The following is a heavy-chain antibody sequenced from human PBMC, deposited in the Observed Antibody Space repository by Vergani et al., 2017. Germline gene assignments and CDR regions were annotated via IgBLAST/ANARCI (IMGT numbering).Heavy chain of an antibody. CDR2: IKRKTDSGTT. J-gene: IGHJ4*02. CDR3: TTDTRWVVVRPFDY. V-gene: IGHV3-15*01. Sequence: EVQLVESGGGLVKPGGSLRLSCAASGFTFSNAWMSWVRQAPGKGLEWVGRIKRKTDSGTTDYAAPVKGRFTIARDDSKNTLYLQMNSLKTEDTAVYYCTTDTRWVVVRPFDYWGQATLVTVSS. CDR1: GFTFSNAW. D-gene: IGHD3-22*01.